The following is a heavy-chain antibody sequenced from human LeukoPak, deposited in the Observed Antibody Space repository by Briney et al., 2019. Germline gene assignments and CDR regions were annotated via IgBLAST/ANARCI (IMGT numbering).Heavy chain of an antibody. V-gene: IGHV4-59*01. D-gene: IGHD1-26*01. J-gene: IGHJ4*02. CDR2: IYYSGST. Sequence: SETLSLTCIVSGGSISSYYWGWIRQPPGKGLEWIGYIYYSGSTNYNPSLKSRVTISVVTFKNQFSLKLTSVTAADTAIYYCAGAGPRAGAIDYWGQGTLVTVSS. CDR3: AGAGPRAGAIDY. CDR1: GGSISSYY.